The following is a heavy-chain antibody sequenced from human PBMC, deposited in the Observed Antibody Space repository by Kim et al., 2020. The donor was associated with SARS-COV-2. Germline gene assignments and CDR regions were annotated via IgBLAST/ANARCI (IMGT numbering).Heavy chain of an antibody. J-gene: IGHJ4*02. V-gene: IGHV3-48*02. Sequence: GGSLRLSCAASGFTLGSYAMTWVRQAPGKGLEWVFYISSSGSTISYADSVTGRFTISRDKAKNSLYLQMNSLRDEDTAVYYCSRIGYCSSTSCPIDYWGQGTLVTASS. CDR3: SRIGYCSSTSCPIDY. CDR2: ISSSGSTI. D-gene: IGHD2-2*01. CDR1: GFTLGSYA.